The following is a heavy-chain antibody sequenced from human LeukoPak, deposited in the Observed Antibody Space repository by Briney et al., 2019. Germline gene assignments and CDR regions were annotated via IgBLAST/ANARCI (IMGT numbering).Heavy chain of an antibody. V-gene: IGHV3-33*01. J-gene: IGHJ5*02. D-gene: IGHD3-3*01. CDR3: ARPYYDFWSGYYSGSPWFDP. Sequence: PGGSLRLSCAASGFTFSSYGMHWVRQAPGKGLEWVAVIWYDGSNKYYADSVKGRFTISRDNSKNTLYLQMNSLRAEDTAVYYCARPYYDFWSGYYSGSPWFDPWGQGTLVTVSS. CDR2: IWYDGSNK. CDR1: GFTFSSYG.